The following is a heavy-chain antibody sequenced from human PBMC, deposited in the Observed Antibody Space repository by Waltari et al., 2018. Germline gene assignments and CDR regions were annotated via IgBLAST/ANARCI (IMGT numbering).Heavy chain of an antibody. V-gene: IGHV5-51*01. CDR2: VHPGDSDV. CDR1: GYNFTNYL. CDR3: ASPDY. Sequence: EVQFVQSGAELKKPGESLTISCRASGYNFTNYLIGWVRQMPGKGLEWLGTVHPGDSDVRYSPSFQGHITISADKSVSTAYLQLNNLRASDSAIYYCASPDYWGQGTLVTVSS. J-gene: IGHJ4*02.